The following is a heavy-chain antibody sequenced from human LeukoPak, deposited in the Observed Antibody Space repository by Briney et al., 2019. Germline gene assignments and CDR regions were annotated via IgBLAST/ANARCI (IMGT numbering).Heavy chain of an antibody. CDR2: IYYSGST. V-gene: IGHV4-61*08. CDR3: ASAAGIAAPDY. D-gene: IGHD6-13*01. J-gene: IGHJ4*02. CDR1: GGSISSGDYY. Sequence: PSETLSLTCTVSGGSISSGDYYWSWIRQPPGKGLEWIGYIYYSGSTNYNPSLKSRVTISVDTSKNQFSLKLSSVTAADTAVYYCASAAGIAAPDYWGQGTLVTVSS.